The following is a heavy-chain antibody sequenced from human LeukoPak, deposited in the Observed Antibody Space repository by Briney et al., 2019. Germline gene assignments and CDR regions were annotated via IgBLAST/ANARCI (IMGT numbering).Heavy chain of an antibody. CDR2: IYYSGST. CDR3: ARDIEHTQLWLIPYGMDV. CDR1: GGSISSSSYY. D-gene: IGHD5-18*01. J-gene: IGHJ6*02. Sequence: SETLSLTCTVSGGSISSSSYYWGWIRQPPGKGLEWIGSIYYSGSTYYNPSLKSRVTISVDTSKNQFSLKLSSVTAADTAVYYCARDIEHTQLWLIPYGMDVWGQGTTVTVSS. V-gene: IGHV4-39*02.